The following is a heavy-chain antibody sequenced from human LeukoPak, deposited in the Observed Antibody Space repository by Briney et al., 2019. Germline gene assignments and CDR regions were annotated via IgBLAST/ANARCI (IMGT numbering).Heavy chain of an antibody. CDR3: AKGPIPSYYYGSGSTSFGDS. J-gene: IGHJ4*02. CDR1: GFTFSSYG. D-gene: IGHD3-10*01. CDR2: IQSDGSNK. V-gene: IGHV3-30*02. Sequence: PGGSLRLSCAASGFTFSSYGMHWVRQAPGKGLEWVAFIQSDGSNKYYADSVKGRFTISRDNSKNTLYLQIILLRAEDTAVYYCAKGPIPSYYYGSGSTSFGDSWGQGTLVTVSS.